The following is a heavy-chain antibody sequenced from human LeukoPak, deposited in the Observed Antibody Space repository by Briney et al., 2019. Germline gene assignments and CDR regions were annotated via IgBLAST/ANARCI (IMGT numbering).Heavy chain of an antibody. D-gene: IGHD6-19*01. V-gene: IGHV3-66*02. J-gene: IGHJ4*02. CDR1: GFTVSGNY. CDR2: IYSGGST. Sequence: PGGSLRLSCAASGFTVSGNYMTWVRQAPGRGLEWVSVIYSGGSTYYADSVKGRFTISRDNSKNMLYLQMNSLRAEDTAVYYCARGKAVAGIFDFWGQGTLVTVSS. CDR3: ARGKAVAGIFDF.